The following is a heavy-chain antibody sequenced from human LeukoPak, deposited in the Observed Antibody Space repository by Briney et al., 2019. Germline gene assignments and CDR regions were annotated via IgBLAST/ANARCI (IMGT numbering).Heavy chain of an antibody. CDR1: GFTFSSYS. CDR3: ARADCSSTSCYDYYYYGMDV. Sequence: GGSLRLSCAASGFTFSSYSMNWVRQAPGKGLEWVSYISSSSSTIYYADSVKGRFTISRDNAKNSLYLQMNSLRAEDTAVYYCARADCSSTSCYDYYYYGMDVWGQGTTVTVSS. V-gene: IGHV3-48*01. J-gene: IGHJ6*02. D-gene: IGHD2-2*01. CDR2: ISSSSSTI.